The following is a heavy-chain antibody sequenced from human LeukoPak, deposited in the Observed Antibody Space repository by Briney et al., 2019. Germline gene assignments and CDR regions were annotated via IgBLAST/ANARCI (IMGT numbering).Heavy chain of an antibody. D-gene: IGHD2-8*02. CDR2: ISAYNGNT. CDR3: ARGWRVLVTPAYYFDN. CDR1: GYTFSSYG. J-gene: IGHJ4*02. V-gene: IGHV1-18*01. Sequence: ASVKVSCKASGYTFSSYGISWVRQAPGQGLEWMGWISAYNGNTNYAQNLQGRVTMTTDTSTSTAYMELSSLRSEDTAVYYCARGWRVLVTPAYYFDNWGQGTLVTVSS.